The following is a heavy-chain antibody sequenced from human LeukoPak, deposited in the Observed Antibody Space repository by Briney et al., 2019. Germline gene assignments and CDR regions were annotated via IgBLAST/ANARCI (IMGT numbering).Heavy chain of an antibody. CDR3: AKGGILEWLFSYFDY. V-gene: IGHV3-33*06. CDR2: IWYDGSNK. D-gene: IGHD3-3*01. Sequence: PGGSLRLSCAASGFTFSSYGMHWVRQAPGKGLEWVAVIWYDGSNKYYADSVKGRFTISRDNSKNTLYLQMNSLRAEDTAVYYCAKGGILEWLFSYFDYWGQGTLVTVSS. CDR1: GFTFSSYG. J-gene: IGHJ4*02.